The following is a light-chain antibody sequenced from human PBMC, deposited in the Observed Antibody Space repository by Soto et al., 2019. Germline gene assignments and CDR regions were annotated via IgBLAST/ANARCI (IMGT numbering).Light chain of an antibody. J-gene: IGLJ2*01. CDR2: EVT. Sequence: QSALTQPPSASGSPGQSVTISCTGTSSDVGGYKYVSWYQQHPGEAPKLIIYEVTKRPSGVPDRFSGSKSGNTASLTVSGLQAEDEADYYCSSYAGSNIFIFGGGTQLTVL. CDR3: SSYAGSNIFI. V-gene: IGLV2-8*01. CDR1: SSDVGGYKY.